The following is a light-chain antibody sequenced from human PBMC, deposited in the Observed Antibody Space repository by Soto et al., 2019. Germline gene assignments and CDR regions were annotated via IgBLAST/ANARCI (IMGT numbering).Light chain of an antibody. CDR2: DVS. CDR1: STDVGRYNS. CDR3: TSYTSDSTYV. J-gene: IGLJ1*01. Sequence: QSALTQPASVSGSPGQSITISCTGTSTDVGRYNSVSWYQQHPGKAPKLMVYDVSNRPSWVSNRFSGSKSGITASLTIPGLQAEDEADYYCTSYTSDSTYVFGTGTKVTVL. V-gene: IGLV2-14*01.